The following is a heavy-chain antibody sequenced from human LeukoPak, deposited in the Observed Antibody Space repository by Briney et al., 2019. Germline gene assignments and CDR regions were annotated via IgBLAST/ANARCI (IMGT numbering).Heavy chain of an antibody. V-gene: IGHV3-23*01. CDR2: IGGSGVRT. CDR1: GFTFTTYG. D-gene: IGHD6-13*01. J-gene: IGHJ4*02. Sequence: SGGTLRLSCSASGFTFTTYGMNWVRQAPGKGLEWVSGIGGSGVRTYYADSVKGRFTISRDNSRNTVYLQMNSLRAEDTAVYYCASQLYSSSWFLDHRNYWGQGTLVTVSS. CDR3: ASQLYSSSWFLDHRNY.